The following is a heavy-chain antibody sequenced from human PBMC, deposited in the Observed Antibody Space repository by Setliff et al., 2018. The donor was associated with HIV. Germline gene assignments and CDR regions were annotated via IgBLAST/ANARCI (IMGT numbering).Heavy chain of an antibody. CDR2: IYYSGST. V-gene: IGHV4-39*01. D-gene: IGHD1-26*01. CDR3: ARHYNVNYYVRKDFDY. CDR1: GASISSTSYY. Sequence: PSETLSLTCAVSGASISSTSYYWGWVRQPPGKGLERIGSIYYSGSTYYNPSLKSRLTISVDTSRNQFSLKLSSLTAADTAVYYCARHYNVNYYVRKDFDYWGQGILVTVSS. J-gene: IGHJ4*02.